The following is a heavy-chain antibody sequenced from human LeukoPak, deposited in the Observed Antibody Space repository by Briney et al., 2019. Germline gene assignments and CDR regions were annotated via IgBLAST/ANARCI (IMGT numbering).Heavy chain of an antibody. CDR2: IYYSGST. J-gene: IGHJ4*02. CDR1: GGSISSYY. Sequence: PSETLSLTCTVSGGSISSYYWSWIRQPPGKGLEWIGYIYYSGSTNYNPSLKSRVTISVDTSKNQFSLKLSSVTAADTAVYYCAGHIAAAGIGVGFDYWGQGTLVTVSS. CDR3: AGHIAAAGIGVGFDY. V-gene: IGHV4-59*01. D-gene: IGHD6-13*01.